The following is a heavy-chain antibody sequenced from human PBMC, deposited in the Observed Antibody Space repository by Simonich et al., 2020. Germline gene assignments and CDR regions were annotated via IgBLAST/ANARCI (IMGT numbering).Heavy chain of an antibody. CDR2: IYYSGST. CDR3: ARSLGYYYYYYGMDV. D-gene: IGHD1-26*01. V-gene: IGHV4-59*08. J-gene: IGHJ6*02. Sequence: QVQLQESGPGLVKPSETLSLTCTVSGGSISSYSWSWIRQPPGKGLEWIGYIYYSGSTNYNPSLKSRVTTSVDTSKNQFSLKLSSVTAADTAVYYCARSLGYYYYYYGMDVWGQGTTVTVSS. CDR1: GGSISSYS.